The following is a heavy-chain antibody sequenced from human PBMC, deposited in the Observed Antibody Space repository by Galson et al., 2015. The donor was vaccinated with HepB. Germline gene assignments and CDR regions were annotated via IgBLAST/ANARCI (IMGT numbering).Heavy chain of an antibody. Sequence: SETLSLTCTVSRGSISSSAYYWAWIRQPPGKGLEWIGTIFYSGNTYYNPSLRSRVTISIDTSKNRFSLKLSSVTATDAAVYYCARTVEMATITRPFDYWGQGTLVTVSS. D-gene: IGHD5-24*01. J-gene: IGHJ4*02. CDR1: RGSISSSAYY. CDR2: IFYSGNT. V-gene: IGHV4-39*01. CDR3: ARTVEMATITRPFDY.